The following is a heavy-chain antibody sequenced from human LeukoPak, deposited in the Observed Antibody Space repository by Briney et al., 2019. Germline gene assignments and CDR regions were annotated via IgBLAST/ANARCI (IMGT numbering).Heavy chain of an antibody. J-gene: IGHJ4*02. V-gene: IGHV1-24*01. CDR3: ATVRYYDSPGDSDYFDF. D-gene: IGHD3-22*01. Sequence: ASVKVSCRVSGYTLTELSMHWVRQAPGKELEWMGGFDPDTVETIYAQKFQGRVTMTEDTSTDTAYMDLSSLRSDDTAVYYCATVRYYDSPGDSDYFDFWGQGTLVTVSS. CDR2: FDPDTVET. CDR1: GYTLTELS.